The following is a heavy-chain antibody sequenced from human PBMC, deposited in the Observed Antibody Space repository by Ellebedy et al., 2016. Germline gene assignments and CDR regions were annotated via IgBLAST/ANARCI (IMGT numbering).Heavy chain of an antibody. Sequence: GGSLRLXXAASGFTFSSYGMHWVRQAPGKGLEWVAVISYDGSNKYYADSVKGRFTISRDNSKNTLYLQMNSLRAEDTAVYYCAKDPLLYSSGWGNAFDIWGQGTMVTVSS. CDR3: AKDPLLYSSGWGNAFDI. V-gene: IGHV3-30*18. J-gene: IGHJ3*02. CDR2: ISYDGSNK. D-gene: IGHD6-19*01. CDR1: GFTFSSYG.